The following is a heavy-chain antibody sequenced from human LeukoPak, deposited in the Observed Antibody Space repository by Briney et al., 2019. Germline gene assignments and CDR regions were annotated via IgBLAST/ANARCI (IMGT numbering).Heavy chain of an antibody. D-gene: IGHD2-15*01. CDR2: ILYNGSNK. V-gene: IGHV3-33*01. J-gene: IGHJ5*02. CDR3: ARAGGYCSGGSCYRGYSWFDP. Sequence: GGPLRLSCAASGFTFSSSGMHWVRQAPGKGLEWVAVILYNGSNKYYADSVKGRFTISRDNSKNTLYLQMNSLRVEDTAVYYCARAGGYCSGGSCYRGYSWFDPWGQGTPVTVSS. CDR1: GFTFSSSG.